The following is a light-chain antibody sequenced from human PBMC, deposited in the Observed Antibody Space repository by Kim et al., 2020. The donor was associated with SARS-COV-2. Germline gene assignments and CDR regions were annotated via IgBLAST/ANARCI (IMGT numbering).Light chain of an antibody. Sequence: RVTLSCTGGSSNIGAGFDVHWYQKLPGTAPKLLIFDNTNRPSGVPDRFSGSKSGTSASLAITGLQAEDEADYYCQSYDSSLSGYVFGTGTKVTVL. CDR3: QSYDSSLSGYV. CDR2: DNT. V-gene: IGLV1-40*01. J-gene: IGLJ1*01. CDR1: SSNIGAGFD.